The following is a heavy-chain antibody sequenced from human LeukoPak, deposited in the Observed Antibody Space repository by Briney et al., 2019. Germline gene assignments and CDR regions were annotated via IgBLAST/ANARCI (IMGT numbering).Heavy chain of an antibody. Sequence: GESLKISCKGSGYSFTSYWIGWVRQMPGKGLEWMGIIYPGDSETRYSPSFQGQVTISADKSISTAYLQWGSLKASDTAMYYCARPAYFDSSGYYYLGAFDIWGQGTMVTVSS. J-gene: IGHJ3*02. D-gene: IGHD3-22*01. CDR2: IYPGDSET. CDR1: GYSFTSYW. CDR3: ARPAYFDSSGYYYLGAFDI. V-gene: IGHV5-51*01.